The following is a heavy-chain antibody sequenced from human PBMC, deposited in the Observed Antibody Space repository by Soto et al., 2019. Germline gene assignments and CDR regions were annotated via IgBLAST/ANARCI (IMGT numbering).Heavy chain of an antibody. CDR2: INSDGSST. Sequence: EVQLVESGGGLVQPGGSLRLSCAASGFTFSSYWMHWVRQAPGKGLVWVSRINSDGSSTSYADSVKGRFTISRDNAKNTLYLQMISLRAEDTAVYYCAREGRYCSGGSCYSTFYYFDYWGQGTLVTVSS. J-gene: IGHJ4*02. CDR1: GFTFSSYW. CDR3: AREGRYCSGGSCYSTFYYFDY. D-gene: IGHD2-15*01. V-gene: IGHV3-74*01.